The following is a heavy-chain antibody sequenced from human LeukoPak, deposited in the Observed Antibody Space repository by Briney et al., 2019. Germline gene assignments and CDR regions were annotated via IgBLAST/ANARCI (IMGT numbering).Heavy chain of an antibody. CDR2: MNPNSGNT. D-gene: IGHD3-10*01. V-gene: IGHV1-8*01. CDR3: AREVIGYHNTWSKDP. Sequence: GASVKVSCKASGYTFTSYDINWVRQATGQGPEWMGWMNPNSGNTGYAQKFQGRVTMTRNTSISTAYMELSSLRSEDTAVYYCAREVIGYHNTWSKDPWGPGTLVTVSS. CDR1: GYTFTSYD. J-gene: IGHJ5*02.